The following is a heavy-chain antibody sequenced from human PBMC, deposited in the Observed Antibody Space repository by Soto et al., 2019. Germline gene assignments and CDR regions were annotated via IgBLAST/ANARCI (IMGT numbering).Heavy chain of an antibody. D-gene: IGHD4-4*01. V-gene: IGHV2-5*02. Sequence: SGPTLVNPTQTLTLTCTFSGFSLSSWGVGVGWLRQPPGKALEWLALIYWDDDESYSPSLKSRLTIAKDTSKNQVVLTMTNMDPVDTGTYYCALSLGYSTFYYHYGMDVWGQGTTVTVSS. CDR2: IYWDDDE. J-gene: IGHJ6*02. CDR1: GFSLSSWGVG. CDR3: ALSLGYSTFYYHYGMDV.